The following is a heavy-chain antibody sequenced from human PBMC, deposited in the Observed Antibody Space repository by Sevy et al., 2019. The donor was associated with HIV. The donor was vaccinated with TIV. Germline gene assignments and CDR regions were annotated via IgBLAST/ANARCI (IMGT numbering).Heavy chain of an antibody. V-gene: IGHV3-30-3*01. Sequence: GGSLRLSCPASGFTFSAFSIHWVRQPQGKGLEWVATISYNGSNDNYADSVKGRFTISRDNSKSSMYLQMNSLRGEDTAVYYCALERLSSNVAEYFQNWGQGTLVTVSS. CDR1: GFTFSAFS. D-gene: IGHD1-1*01. CDR3: ALERLSSNVAEYFQN. J-gene: IGHJ1*01. CDR2: ISYNGSND.